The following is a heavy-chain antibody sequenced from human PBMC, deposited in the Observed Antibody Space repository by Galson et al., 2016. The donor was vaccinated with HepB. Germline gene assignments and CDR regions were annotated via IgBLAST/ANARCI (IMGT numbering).Heavy chain of an antibody. V-gene: IGHV3-30-3*01. CDR2: TSYDGGIK. CDR3: AKDQKYSGTYFYFAMDV. D-gene: IGHD3-22*01. CDR1: GFSFRSYA. Sequence: SLRLSCAASGFSFRSYAMPWVRQAPGKGLEWVGLTSYDGGIKFYADSVRGRFTISRDNSKNTLYLQMNTLRPEDTAVYYCAKDQKYSGTYFYFAMDVWDKGATVTVSS. J-gene: IGHJ6*03.